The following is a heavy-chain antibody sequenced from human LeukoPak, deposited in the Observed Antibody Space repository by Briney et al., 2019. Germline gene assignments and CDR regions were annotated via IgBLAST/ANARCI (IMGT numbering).Heavy chain of an antibody. V-gene: IGHV4-59*01. CDR3: ARDCDSSSCLDAFHI. D-gene: IGHD2-2*01. CDR2: IYYSGST. Sequence: SETLSLTCTVSGASISGYYWSWIRQPPGKGLEWIGNIYYSGSTNYDPSLKSRVTMSVDTSKNQFSLNLRSVTAADTAVYYCARDCDSSSCLDAFHIWGQGTMVTVSS. CDR1: GASISGYY. J-gene: IGHJ3*02.